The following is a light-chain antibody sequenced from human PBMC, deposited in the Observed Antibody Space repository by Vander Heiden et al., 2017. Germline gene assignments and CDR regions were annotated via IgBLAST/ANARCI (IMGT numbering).Light chain of an antibody. CDR3: QQDNSYFA. CDR2: DAS. V-gene: IGKV1-5*01. J-gene: IGKJ2*01. CDR1: QSISSW. Sequence: DIQMTQSPSTLSASVGDRVTITCRASQSISSWLAWYQQKPGKAPKLLIYDASRLESGDPTRFSGSGSGTEFTLTISSLQPDDFATYYCQQDNSYFAFGQGPKLEIK.